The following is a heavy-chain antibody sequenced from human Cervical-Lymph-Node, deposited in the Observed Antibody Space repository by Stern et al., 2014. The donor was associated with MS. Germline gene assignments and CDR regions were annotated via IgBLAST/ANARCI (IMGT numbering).Heavy chain of an antibody. Sequence: EVQLVESGAEVKKAGESLRISCKGYGYTFSSHWIGWVRQMPGQDLEWMGIIYPGDSDTRYSPSFQGQVTISADRSINTAYLQWSRLKASDTAMYFCASFSGSHSDAFDMWGQGTMVTVSS. CDR1: GYTFSSHW. J-gene: IGHJ3*02. V-gene: IGHV5-51*01. CDR2: IYPGDSDT. D-gene: IGHD1-26*01. CDR3: ASFSGSHSDAFDM.